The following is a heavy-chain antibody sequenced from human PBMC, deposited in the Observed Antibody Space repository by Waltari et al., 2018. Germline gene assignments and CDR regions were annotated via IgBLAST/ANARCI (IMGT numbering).Heavy chain of an antibody. D-gene: IGHD3-16*01. V-gene: IGHV1-24*01. CDR1: GYTLTELS. J-gene: IGHJ3*02. CDR3: ATTKAYADAFDI. Sequence: QVQLVQSGAEVKKPGASVKVSCKVSGYTLTELSMHWLRPAPGKGLECMGGLDPEDGETIYAQKVQGRVTMTEDTSTDTAYMELRSLRSEDTAVYYCATTKAYADAFDIWGQGTMVTVSS. CDR2: LDPEDGET.